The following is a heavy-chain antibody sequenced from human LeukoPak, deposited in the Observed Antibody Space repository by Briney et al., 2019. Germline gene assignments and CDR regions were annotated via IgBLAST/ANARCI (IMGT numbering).Heavy chain of an antibody. CDR1: GFTFSSYW. J-gene: IGHJ4*02. CDR2: INQGGSEK. CDR3: ATDTAGFDY. Sequence: GGSLRLSCAASGFTFSSYWMHWVRQAPGKGLEWVAKINQGGSEKYYVDSVKGRFTTSRDNAKNSLYLQMNSLRAEDTAVYYCATDTAGFDYWGQGTLVTVSS. V-gene: IGHV3-7*05.